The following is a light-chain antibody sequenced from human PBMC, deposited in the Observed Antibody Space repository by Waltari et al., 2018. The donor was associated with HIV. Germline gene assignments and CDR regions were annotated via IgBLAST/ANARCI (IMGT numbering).Light chain of an antibody. J-gene: IGLJ2*01. CDR1: PGPVTSGPC. Sequence: QAVVTLQPSLAVSPVATVPLTCASSPGPVTSGPCHYWFQRRSGLAPRTLISDTTNRHSWTPARFSGSLLGGKAALTLSGAQFEDEADYFCLLSFNGVVVFGGGTTLTVL. CDR3: LLSFNGVVV. V-gene: IGLV7-46*01. CDR2: DTT.